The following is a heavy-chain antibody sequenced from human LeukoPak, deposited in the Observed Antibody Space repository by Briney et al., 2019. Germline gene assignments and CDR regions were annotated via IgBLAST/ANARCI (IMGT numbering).Heavy chain of an antibody. J-gene: IGHJ3*02. CDR1: GYTFTSYG. CDR3: ARDDIVVVPAALSIAFDI. CDR2: INPNSGGT. D-gene: IGHD2-2*01. Sequence: GASVKVSCKASGYTFTSYGISWVRQAPGQGLEWMGRINPNSGGTNYAQKFQGRVTMTRDTSINTAYMELSRLRSDDTAVYYCARDDIVVVPAALSIAFDIWGQGTMVTVSS. V-gene: IGHV1-2*06.